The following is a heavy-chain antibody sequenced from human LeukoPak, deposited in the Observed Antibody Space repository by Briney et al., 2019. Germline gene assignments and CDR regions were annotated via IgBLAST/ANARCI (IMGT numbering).Heavy chain of an antibody. V-gene: IGHV4-59*12. CDR2: IYYSGST. Sequence: PSETLSLTCTVSGGSISSYYWSWIRQPPGKGLEWIGSIYYSGSTYYNPSLKSRVTISVDTSKNQFSLKLSSVTAADTAVYYCARGQAGSDYWGQGTLVTVSS. J-gene: IGHJ4*02. CDR3: ARGQAGSDY. D-gene: IGHD1-26*01. CDR1: GGSISSYY.